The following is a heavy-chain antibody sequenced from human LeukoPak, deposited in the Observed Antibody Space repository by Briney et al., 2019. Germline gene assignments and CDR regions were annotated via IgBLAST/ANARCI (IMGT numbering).Heavy chain of an antibody. CDR2: INHSGGT. V-gene: IGHV4-34*01. CDR1: GGSFSGYY. Sequence: SETLSLTCAVYGGSFSGYYWSWIRQPPGKGLEWIGEINHSGGTNYNPSLKSRVTISVDTSKNQFSLKLSSVTAADTGVYSCAGGWDIVVVPAALGDPFDYWGQGTLVTVS. J-gene: IGHJ4*02. D-gene: IGHD2-2*01. CDR3: AGGWDIVVVPAALGDPFDY.